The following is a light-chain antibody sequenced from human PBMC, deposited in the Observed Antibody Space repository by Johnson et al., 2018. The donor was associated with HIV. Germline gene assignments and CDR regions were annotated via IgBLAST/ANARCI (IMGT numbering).Light chain of an antibody. CDR1: SSNIGNNY. CDR2: ESN. Sequence: QSLLTQPPSVSAAPGQKVTISCSGSSSNIGNNYVSWYQQLPGTAPKLLIYESNQRPSGIPDRFSGSKSGTSATLGITGLQTGDEADYYCGTWDSSLSAFYAFGTGTKVTVL. CDR3: GTWDSSLSAFYA. V-gene: IGLV1-51*02. J-gene: IGLJ1*01.